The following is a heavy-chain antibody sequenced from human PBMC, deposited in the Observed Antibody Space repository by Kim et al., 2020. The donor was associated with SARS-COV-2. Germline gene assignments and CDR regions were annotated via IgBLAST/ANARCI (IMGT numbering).Heavy chain of an antibody. CDR3: AKGPVGSGTCSTSCYFEGMDV. V-gene: IGHV3-33*06. Sequence: GGSLRLSCAASGFTFSSYGMHWVRQAPGKGLEWVAVIWYDGSNKYYADSVKGRFTISRDNSKNTLYLQMNSLRAEDTAVYYCAKGPVGSGTCSTSCYFEGMDVWGQGTTVTVSS. CDR1: GFTFSSYG. CDR2: IWYDGSNK. J-gene: IGHJ6*02. D-gene: IGHD2-2*01.